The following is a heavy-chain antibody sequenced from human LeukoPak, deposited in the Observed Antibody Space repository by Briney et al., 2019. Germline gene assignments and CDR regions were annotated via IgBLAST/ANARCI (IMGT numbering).Heavy chain of an antibody. J-gene: IGHJ6*02. CDR3: ARGQLRFLEWLSAGGMDV. CDR2: IWYDGSNK. V-gene: IGHV3-33*01. D-gene: IGHD3-3*01. CDR1: GFTFSSYG. Sequence: GGSLRPSCAASGFTFSSYGMHWVRQAPGKGLEWVAVIWYDGSNKYYADSVKGRFTISRDNSKNTLYLQMNSLRAEDTAVYYCARGQLRFLEWLSAGGMDVWGQGTTVTVSS.